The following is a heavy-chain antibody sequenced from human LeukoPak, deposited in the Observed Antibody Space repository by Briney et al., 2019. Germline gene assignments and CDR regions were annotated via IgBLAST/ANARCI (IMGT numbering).Heavy chain of an antibody. D-gene: IGHD6-19*01. J-gene: IGHJ3*01. CDR3: ARQVQGSGWPDAFDF. CDR2: IYYSGST. Sequence: SETLSLTCTVSGGSISSGSYYWGWIRQPPGKGLEWIGSIYYSGSTYYNPSLKSRVTISVDTSKNQFSLKLSSVTAADTAVYYCARQVQGSGWPDAFDFWGQGTMVTVSS. V-gene: IGHV4-39*01. CDR1: GGSISSGSYY.